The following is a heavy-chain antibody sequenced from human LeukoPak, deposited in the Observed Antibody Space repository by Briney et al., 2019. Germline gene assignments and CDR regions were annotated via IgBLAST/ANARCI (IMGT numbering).Heavy chain of an antibody. CDR3: ARLFGDAVAGRVSVWYFDL. D-gene: IGHD6-19*01. J-gene: IGHJ2*01. Sequence: SVTVSCKASGGTFSSYAISWVRQAPGQGLEWMGGIIPIFGTANYAQKFQGRVTITADESTSTAYMELSSLRSEDTAVYYCARLFGDAVAGRVSVWYFDLWGRGTLVTVSS. V-gene: IGHV1-69*01. CDR2: IIPIFGTA. CDR1: GGTFSSYA.